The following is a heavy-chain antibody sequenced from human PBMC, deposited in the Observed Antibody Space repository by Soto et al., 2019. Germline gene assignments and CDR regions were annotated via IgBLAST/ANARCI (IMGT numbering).Heavy chain of an antibody. D-gene: IGHD2-21*02. V-gene: IGHV3-30-3*01. CDR2: ISFDGSEK. CDR3: ARETDGMDV. CDR1: GFTFSSYA. Sequence: GGSLRLSCAASGFTFSSYAMHWVRQAPGKGLEWVAVISFDGSEKYYADSVKGRFTISRDNSKNTLYLQMNSLRVEDTAVYYCARETDGMDVWGQGTTVTVSS. J-gene: IGHJ6*02.